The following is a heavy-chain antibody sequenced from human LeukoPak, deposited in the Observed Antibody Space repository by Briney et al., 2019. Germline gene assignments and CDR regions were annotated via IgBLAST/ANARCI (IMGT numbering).Heavy chain of an antibody. J-gene: IGHJ4*02. V-gene: IGHV4-34*01. CDR1: GGSFSGYY. Sequence: SETLSLTCAVYGGSFSGYYWSWVRQPPGKGLEWIGEINHSGSTNYNPSLKSRVTISVDTSKNQFSLKLSSVTAADTAVYYCARGIVVVPAASFDYWGQGTLVTVSS. CDR2: INHSGST. D-gene: IGHD2-2*01. CDR3: ARGIVVVPAASFDY.